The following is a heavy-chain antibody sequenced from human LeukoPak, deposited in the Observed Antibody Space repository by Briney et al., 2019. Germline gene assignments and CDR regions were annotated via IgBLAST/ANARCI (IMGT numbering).Heavy chain of an antibody. CDR2: IKNDGTVT. Sequence: GGSLRLSCAASGFTFSNYWMHCVRQAPGKGLVWVSRIKNDGTVTNYADSVKGRFTNSRDNAKDTLLLQINSLRAEDTAVYYCASTDYLTNWVQGTLATVSS. J-gene: IGHJ4*02. CDR1: GFTFSNYW. V-gene: IGHV3-74*01. D-gene: IGHD2/OR15-2a*01. CDR3: ASTDYLTN.